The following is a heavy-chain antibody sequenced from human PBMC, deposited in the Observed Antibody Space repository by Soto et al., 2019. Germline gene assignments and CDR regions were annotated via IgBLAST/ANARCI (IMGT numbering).Heavy chain of an antibody. CDR3: ARPIWFGELPPGMDV. CDR1: VYSFTNYW. J-gene: IGHJ6*02. CDR2: IYPGDSDP. Sequence: PGESLKISCKGSVYSFTNYWISWVRQMPVKGLEWMGIIYPGDSDPRYSPSLQGQVTMSVDKSISTAYLQWSSLKASDTATYFCARPIWFGELPPGMDVWGQGTTVTVSS. V-gene: IGHV5-51*01. D-gene: IGHD3-10*01.